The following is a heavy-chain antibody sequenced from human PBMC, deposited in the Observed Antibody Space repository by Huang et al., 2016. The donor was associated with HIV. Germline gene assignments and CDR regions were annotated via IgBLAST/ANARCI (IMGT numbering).Heavy chain of an antibody. D-gene: IGHD6-13*01. J-gene: IGHJ4*02. CDR3: AKGGSAAAVLDF. V-gene: IGHV3-30*18. CDR2: ISYDAKTK. CDR1: GFTFSSYG. Sequence: QVQLVESGGGVVQPGRCLRISCAASGFTFSSYGMHWVRQAPGKGLEWVAVISYDAKTKYYADSVKGRFRISRDNSKTTVYLQLNSLRLEDTAVYYCAKGGSAAAVLDFWGQGTLVTVSS.